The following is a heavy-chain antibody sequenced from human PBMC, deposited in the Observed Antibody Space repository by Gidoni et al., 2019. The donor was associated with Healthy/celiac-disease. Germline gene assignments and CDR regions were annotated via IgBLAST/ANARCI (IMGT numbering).Heavy chain of an antibody. D-gene: IGHD6-19*01. CDR3: ARHTGDSSGWLDGDY. CDR2: IDPGDSDT. CDR1: GYSFTSYW. V-gene: IGHV5-51*01. Sequence: EVQLVQSGAEVKKPGESLKISCTGSGYSFTSYWIGLVSQMHGKGLELMGIIDPGDSDTRYSPFFQGQVTISADKAISTAYLQGSSLKASDTAMYYCARHTGDSSGWLDGDYWGQGTLVTVSS. J-gene: IGHJ4*02.